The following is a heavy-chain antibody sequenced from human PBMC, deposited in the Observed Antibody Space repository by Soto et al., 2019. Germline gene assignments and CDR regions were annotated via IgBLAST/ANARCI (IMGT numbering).Heavy chain of an antibody. CDR3: ARGVVVVVPAATLTNYYYYYYMDV. V-gene: IGHV4-59*01. J-gene: IGHJ6*03. CDR1: GGSISSYY. D-gene: IGHD2-2*01. Sequence: SETLSLTCTVSGGSISSYYWSWIRQPPGKGLEWIGYIYYSGSTNYNPSLKSRVTISVDTSKNQFSLKLSSVTAADTAVYYCARGVVVVVPAATLTNYYYYYYMDVWGKGTTVTVSS. CDR2: IYYSGST.